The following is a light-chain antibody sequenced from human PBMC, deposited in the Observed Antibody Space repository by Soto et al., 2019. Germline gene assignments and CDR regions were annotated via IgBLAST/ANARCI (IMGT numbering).Light chain of an antibody. CDR3: QQYGNTHLT. CDR2: GAS. CDR1: QSVGSSY. Sequence: EIVLTQSPGTLSLSPGERATLSCRASQSVGSSYLAWYQQKPGQASRLLIYGASSMASGIPDRLSGSGSGTDFTLTISRREPEDFAVYYCQQYGNTHLTFGGGTKVDIK. J-gene: IGKJ4*01. V-gene: IGKV3-20*01.